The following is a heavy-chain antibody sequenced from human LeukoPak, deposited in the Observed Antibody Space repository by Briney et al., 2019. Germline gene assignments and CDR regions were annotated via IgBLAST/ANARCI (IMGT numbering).Heavy chain of an antibody. D-gene: IGHD6-19*01. Sequence: SVKVSCKASGGTFSSYAISWVRQAPGQGLEWMGGIIPIFGTANYAQKFQGRVTMTRDTSTSTAYMELRSLRSDDTAVYYCARDGAGTFDYWGQGTLVTVSS. J-gene: IGHJ4*02. V-gene: IGHV1-69*05. CDR1: GGTFSSYA. CDR2: IIPIFGTA. CDR3: ARDGAGTFDY.